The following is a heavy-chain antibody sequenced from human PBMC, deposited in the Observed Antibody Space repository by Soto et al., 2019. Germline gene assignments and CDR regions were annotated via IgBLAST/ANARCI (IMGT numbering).Heavy chain of an antibody. D-gene: IGHD3-10*01. V-gene: IGHV3-11*01. J-gene: IGHJ6*02. CDR3: AIGGGQIYYKGLDV. CDR1: GFFFSDYY. Sequence: GGSLRLSCAASGFFFSDYYLSWIRQAPGKGLECVAYISGTGDTKYYADSVEGRFTISRDNPKNSLYLQMNSLRAEDAAVYYCAIGGGQIYYKGLDVWGQGTTVTVSS. CDR2: ISGTGDTK.